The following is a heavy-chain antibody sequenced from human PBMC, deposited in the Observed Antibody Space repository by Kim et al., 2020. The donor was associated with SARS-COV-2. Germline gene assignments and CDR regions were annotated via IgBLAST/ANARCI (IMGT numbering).Heavy chain of an antibody. CDR3: ARGSIAVAAYFDY. CDR1: GFTFTSYA. V-gene: IGHV1-3*01. CDR2: INAGNGNT. D-gene: IGHD6-19*01. J-gene: IGHJ4*02. Sequence: ASVKVSCKASGFTFTSYAMHWLRQAPGQRLECLGWINAGNGNTKYSQKFQGRVTITRDTSASTAYMEVSSLRSEDTAVYYCARGSIAVAAYFDYWGQGTLVTVSS.